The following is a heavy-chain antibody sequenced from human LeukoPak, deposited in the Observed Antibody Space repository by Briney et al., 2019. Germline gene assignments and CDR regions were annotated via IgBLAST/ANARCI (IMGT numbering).Heavy chain of an antibody. D-gene: IGHD3-10*01. CDR3: ARGRILWFGELFLFDY. Sequence: SETLSLTCTVSGGSISSPIYYWGWIRQPPGKGLEWIGSIYYSGSTYDNPSLKSRVTISVDTSKNQFSLKLSSVTAADTAVYYCARGRILWFGELFLFDYWGQGTLVTVSS. V-gene: IGHV4-39*07. CDR1: GGSISSPIYY. CDR2: IYYSGST. J-gene: IGHJ4*02.